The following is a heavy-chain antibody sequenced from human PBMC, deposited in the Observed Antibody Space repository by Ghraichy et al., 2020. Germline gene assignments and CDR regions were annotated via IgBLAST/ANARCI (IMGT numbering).Heavy chain of an antibody. D-gene: IGHD2-15*01. Sequence: GGSLRLSCAASGFTFSSYGMHWVRQAPGKGLEWVAVIWYDGSNKYYADSVKGRFTISRDNSKNTLYLQMNSLRAEDTAVYYCARDQDIMGRTDGMDVWGQGTTVTVSS. CDR1: GFTFSSYG. CDR3: ARDQDIMGRTDGMDV. V-gene: IGHV3-33*08. J-gene: IGHJ6*02. CDR2: IWYDGSNK.